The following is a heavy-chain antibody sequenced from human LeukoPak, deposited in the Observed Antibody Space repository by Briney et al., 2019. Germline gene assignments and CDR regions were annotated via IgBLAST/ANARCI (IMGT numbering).Heavy chain of an antibody. V-gene: IGHV3-20*04. D-gene: IGHD3-9*01. CDR3: ARVLVPLPYDILTGYYNYYYYYYMDV. CDR2: INWNGGST. Sequence: GGSLRLSCAASGFTFDDYGMSWVRQAPGQGLEWVSGINWNGGSTGYADSVKGRFTISRDNAKNSLYLQMNSLRAEDTALYYCARVLVPLPYDILTGYYNYYYYYYMDVWGKGTTVTVSS. J-gene: IGHJ6*03. CDR1: GFTFDDYG.